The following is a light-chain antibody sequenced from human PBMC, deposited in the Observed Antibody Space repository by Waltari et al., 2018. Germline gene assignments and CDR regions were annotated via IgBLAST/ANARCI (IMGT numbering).Light chain of an antibody. CDR2: VAS. V-gene: IGKV1-27*01. CDR3: QNYNAAPWT. CDR1: QGISNY. J-gene: IGKJ1*01. Sequence: DIQMTQSPSSLSASVGDRVAITCRASQGISNYLAWYQQKPGKPPKLLIHVASTLQSGVPSRLSGSASGTDFTLTISNLQPEDVATYYCQNYNAAPWTFGQGTKVEIK.